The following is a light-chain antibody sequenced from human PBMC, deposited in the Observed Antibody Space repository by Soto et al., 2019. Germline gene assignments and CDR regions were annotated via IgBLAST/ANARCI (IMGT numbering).Light chain of an antibody. CDR1: QSISSGY. J-gene: IGKJ1*01. Sequence: EVVLTQSPGTLSLSPGDTATLSCRATQSISSGYLAWYRQKPGQAPRLLIYGASSRANGIPDRFSGMGSGADFTLTITGREPDDFAVYYCQHYGSSTRTFGQGTKVEIK. V-gene: IGKV3-20*01. CDR3: QHYGSSTRT. CDR2: GAS.